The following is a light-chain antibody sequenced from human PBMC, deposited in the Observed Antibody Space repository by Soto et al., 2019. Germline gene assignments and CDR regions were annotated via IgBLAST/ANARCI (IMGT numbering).Light chain of an antibody. J-gene: IGKJ3*01. V-gene: IGKV1-5*03. CDR2: MAS. CDR3: QQYSSYST. Sequence: DIQMTQSPSTLSASVGDRVTITCRASQRIGTWLAWYQQKPGRAPKLLIYMASNLESGVPVRFRGSGSGTAFTLYISNLQPDDFTTYSCQQYSSYSTFGPGTKVDIK. CDR1: QRIGTW.